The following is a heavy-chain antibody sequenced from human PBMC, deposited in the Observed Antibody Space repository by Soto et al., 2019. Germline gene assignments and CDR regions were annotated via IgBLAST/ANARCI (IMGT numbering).Heavy chain of an antibody. J-gene: IGHJ5*02. CDR2: IYYSGST. Sequence: QLQLQESGPGLVKPSETLSLTCTVSGGSISSSSYYWGWIRQPPGKGLEWIGSIYYSGSTYYNPSLKSRFTISVDTSKNQFSLKLSSVTAADTAVYYCARQPQDYGDYRGWFDPWGQGTLVTVSS. V-gene: IGHV4-39*01. D-gene: IGHD4-17*01. CDR1: GGSISSSSYY. CDR3: ARQPQDYGDYRGWFDP.